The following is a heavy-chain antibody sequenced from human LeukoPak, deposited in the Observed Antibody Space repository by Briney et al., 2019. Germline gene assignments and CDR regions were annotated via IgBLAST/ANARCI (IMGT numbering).Heavy chain of an antibody. D-gene: IGHD4-17*01. J-gene: IGHJ4*02. CDR1: GFTFSSYG. V-gene: IGHV3-30*03. CDR3: ARAAYMTTVTRGGGIDY. Sequence: PGGSLRLSCAASGFTFSSYGMHWVRQAPGKGLEWVAVISYDGSNKYYADSVKGRFTISRDNSKNTLYLQMNSLRAEDTAVYYCARAAYMTTVTRGGGIDYWGQGTLVTVSS. CDR2: ISYDGSNK.